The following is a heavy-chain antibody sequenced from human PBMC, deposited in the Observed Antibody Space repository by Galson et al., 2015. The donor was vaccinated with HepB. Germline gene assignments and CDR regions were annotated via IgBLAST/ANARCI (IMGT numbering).Heavy chain of an antibody. J-gene: IGHJ4*02. CDR3: ARGVIGSPDDY. D-gene: IGHD3-10*01. CDR2: IKLNNGGT. Sequence: SVKVSCKVSGYTFTAYYMHWVRQAPGQGLEWMGWIKLNNGGTNYAQKFQGRVTMTRDTSTSTAYMELSRLRSDDTAVYYCARGVIGSPDDYWGQGTLVAVSS. CDR1: GYTFTAYY. V-gene: IGHV1-2*02.